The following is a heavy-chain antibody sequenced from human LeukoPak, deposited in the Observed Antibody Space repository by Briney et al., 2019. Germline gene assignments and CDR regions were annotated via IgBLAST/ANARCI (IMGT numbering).Heavy chain of an antibody. J-gene: IGHJ6*02. Sequence: SETLSLTSTDSGGSIFTYYWSWIRHPPGEGPECGGYIYYSGSTNYNPSLKCRVTISVDPSKNQFSLKLSSRTAADTAVYYCARVCHLSGWNANIYFSGMDVWGQGNTCTVSS. CDR3: ARVCHLSGWNANIYFSGMDV. V-gene: IGHV4-59*01. CDR1: GGSIFTYY. D-gene: IGHD1-1*01. CDR2: IYYSGST.